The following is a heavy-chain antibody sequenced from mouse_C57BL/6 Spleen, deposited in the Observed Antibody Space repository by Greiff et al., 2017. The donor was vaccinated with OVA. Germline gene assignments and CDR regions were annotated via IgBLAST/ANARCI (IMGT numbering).Heavy chain of an antibody. CDR2: ISDGGSYT. V-gene: IGHV5-4*03. CDR1: GFTFSSYA. D-gene: IGHD4-1*02. CDR3: ARGAPTGTSYWYFDV. J-gene: IGHJ1*03. Sequence: EVKLVESGGGLVKPGGSLKLSCAASGFTFSSYAMSWVRQTPEKRLEWVATISDGGSYTYYPDNVKGRFTISRDNAKNNLYLQMSHLKSEDTAMYYCARGAPTGTSYWYFDVWGTGTTVTVSS.